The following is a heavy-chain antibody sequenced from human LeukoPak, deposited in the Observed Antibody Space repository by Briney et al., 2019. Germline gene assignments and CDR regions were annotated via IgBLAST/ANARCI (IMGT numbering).Heavy chain of an antibody. CDR3: AKGIIAWFYGVDV. J-gene: IGHJ6*02. Sequence: RGSLRLSCAASGFTFSSYAMSWVRQAPGEGREWVSAFSGSGGSTYYADSVKGRFTISRDNSKNTLYLQMNSLRAEDTAVFYCAKGIIAWFYGVDVWGQGTTVTVSS. CDR2: FSGSGGST. CDR1: GFTFSSYA. D-gene: IGHD3-22*01. V-gene: IGHV3-23*01.